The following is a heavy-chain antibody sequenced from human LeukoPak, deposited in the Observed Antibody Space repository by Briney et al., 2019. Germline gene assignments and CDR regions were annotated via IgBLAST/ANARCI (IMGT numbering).Heavy chain of an antibody. V-gene: IGHV3-23*01. CDR3: AKDGGLWVSAHWGDS. Sequence: PGVSLRLSCTASGFTFSSYTMSWVRQAPGKGLKWVSTITTGGLNTYYADSVKGRFTVSRDDSKNTLYLQMNSLRAEDTAVYYCAKDGGLWVSAHWGDSWGRGTLVTVSS. D-gene: IGHD7-27*01. J-gene: IGHJ4*02. CDR2: ITTGGLNT. CDR1: GFTFSSYT.